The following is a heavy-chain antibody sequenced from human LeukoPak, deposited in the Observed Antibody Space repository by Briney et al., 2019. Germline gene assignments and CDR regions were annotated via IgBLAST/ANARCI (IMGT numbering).Heavy chain of an antibody. CDR3: ARTEHYGGKANYFDY. CDR1: GFTFSSYA. Sequence: PGGSLRLSCAASGFTFSSYAMSWVRQAPGKGLEWVSGISGSGGSTYYADSEKGRFTISRDNSKNTLYLQMNSLRAEDTAVYYCARTEHYGGKANYFDYWGQGTLVTVSS. V-gene: IGHV3-23*01. D-gene: IGHD4-17*01. CDR2: ISGSGGST. J-gene: IGHJ4*02.